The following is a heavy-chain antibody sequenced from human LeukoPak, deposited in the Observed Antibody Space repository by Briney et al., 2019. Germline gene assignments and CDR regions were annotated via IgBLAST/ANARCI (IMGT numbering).Heavy chain of an antibody. CDR1: GGSISSYY. CDR2: IYYSGST. Sequence: SETLSLTCTVYGGSISSYYWSWIRQPPGKGLEWIGYIYYSGSTNYNPSLKSRVTISVDTSKNQFSLKLSSVTAADTAVYYCASLTVTENYYGMDVWGQGTTVTVSS. CDR3: ASLTVTENYYGMDV. D-gene: IGHD4-11*01. J-gene: IGHJ6*02. V-gene: IGHV4-59*01.